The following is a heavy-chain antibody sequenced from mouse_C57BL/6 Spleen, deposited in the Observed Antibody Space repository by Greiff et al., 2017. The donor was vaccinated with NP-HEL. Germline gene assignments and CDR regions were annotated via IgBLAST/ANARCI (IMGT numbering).Heavy chain of an antibody. Sequence: EVKLVESGGGLVKPGGSLKLSCAASGFTFSSYAMSWVRQTPEKRLEWVATISDGGSYTYYPDNVKGRFTISRDNAKTNLYLQMSHLKSEDTAMYYCARELITAVVATGAMDYWGQGTSVTVSS. J-gene: IGHJ4*01. D-gene: IGHD1-1*01. CDR2: ISDGGSYT. CDR1: GFTFSSYA. V-gene: IGHV5-4*01. CDR3: ARELITAVVATGAMDY.